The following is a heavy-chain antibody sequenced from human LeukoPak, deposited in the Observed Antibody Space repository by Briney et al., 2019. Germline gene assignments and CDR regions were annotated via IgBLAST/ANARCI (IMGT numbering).Heavy chain of an antibody. Sequence: PSETLSLTCTVSGGSISSSSYYWSWIRQPPGKGLEWIGEINHSGSTNYNPSLKSRVTISVDTSKNQFSLKLSSVTAADTAVYYCARGPGMDSSSSSFSDYWGQGTLVTVSS. D-gene: IGHD6-6*01. CDR1: GGSISSSSYY. V-gene: IGHV4-39*07. CDR3: ARGPGMDSSSSSFSDY. CDR2: INHSGST. J-gene: IGHJ4*02.